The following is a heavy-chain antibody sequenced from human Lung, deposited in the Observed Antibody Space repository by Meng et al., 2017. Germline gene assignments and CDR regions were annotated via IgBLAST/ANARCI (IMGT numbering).Heavy chain of an antibody. CDR3: ARGPTTMAHDFDY. J-gene: IGHJ4*02. CDR2: INHSGST. D-gene: IGHD4-11*01. Sequence: QGELQQLGAGLLKPSETLALTCVVSGGSFSDYYWSWIRHPPGKGLEWIGEINHSGSTNYNPSLESRATISVDTSQNNLSLKLSSVTAADSAVYYCARGPTTMAHDFDYWGQGTLVTVSS. CDR1: GGSFSDYY. V-gene: IGHV4-34*01.